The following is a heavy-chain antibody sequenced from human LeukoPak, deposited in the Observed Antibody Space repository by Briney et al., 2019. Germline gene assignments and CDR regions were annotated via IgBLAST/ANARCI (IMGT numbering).Heavy chain of an antibody. D-gene: IGHD6-19*01. V-gene: IGHV3-66*01. J-gene: IGHJ6*02. Sequence: GGSLRLSCAVSGFTVSSTYMTWVRQAPGKGLEWVAFIYTGDTTYYADSVKGRFTISRDNSKSTLYLQMSSLRVEDTAVYYCARDGCSGSPLGGGTGYYYGMDVWGQGTTVTVSS. CDR2: IYTGDTT. CDR1: GFTVSSTY. CDR3: ARDGCSGSPLGGGTGYYYGMDV.